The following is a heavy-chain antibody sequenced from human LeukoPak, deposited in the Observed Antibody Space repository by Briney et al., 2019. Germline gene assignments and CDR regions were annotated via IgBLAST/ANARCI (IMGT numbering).Heavy chain of an antibody. D-gene: IGHD5-18*01. V-gene: IGHV4-30-2*01. CDR2: IYHSGST. CDR3: ARRGYSYGYDY. Sequence: SETLSLTCAVSGGSISSGGYSWSWIRQPTGKGLEWIGYIYHSGSTYYNPSLKSRVTISVDRSKNQFSLKLSSVSAADTAVYYCARRGYSYGYDYWGQGTLVTVSS. J-gene: IGHJ4*02. CDR1: GGSISSGGYS.